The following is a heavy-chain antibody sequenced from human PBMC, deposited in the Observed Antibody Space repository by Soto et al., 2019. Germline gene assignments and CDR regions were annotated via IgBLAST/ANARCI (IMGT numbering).Heavy chain of an antibody. CDR2: INHSGST. V-gene: IGHV4-34*01. CDR1: GGSFSGYY. Sequence: QVQLQQWGAGLLKPSETLSLTCAVYGGSFSGYYWSWIRQPPGKGLEWIGEINHSGSTNYNPSLKSRVTISVETSKNQFSLKLSSVTAADTAVYYCARVMDIVLMVYSPNATYFDYWGQGTLVTVSS. D-gene: IGHD2-8*01. CDR3: ARVMDIVLMVYSPNATYFDY. J-gene: IGHJ4*02.